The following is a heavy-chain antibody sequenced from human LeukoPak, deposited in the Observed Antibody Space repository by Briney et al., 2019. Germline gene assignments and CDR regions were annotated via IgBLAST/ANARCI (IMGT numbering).Heavy chain of an antibody. Sequence: SQTLSLTCAISGDSVSSKSAAWNWIRQSPSRGLEWLGRTYYRSKWHNDYAVSVKSRITINPDTSKNQFSLQLNSVTPEDTAVYYCAREFSSSSGQGFDIWGQGTMVTVSS. J-gene: IGHJ3*02. CDR1: GDSVSSKSAA. CDR2: TYYRSKWHN. V-gene: IGHV6-1*01. CDR3: AREFSSSSGQGFDI. D-gene: IGHD6-6*01.